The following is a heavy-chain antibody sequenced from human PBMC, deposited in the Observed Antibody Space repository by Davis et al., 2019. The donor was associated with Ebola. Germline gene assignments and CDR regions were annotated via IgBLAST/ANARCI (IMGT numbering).Heavy chain of an antibody. CDR2: IYPGDSAT. Sequence: GESLKISCKGSGYSFTSYWIGRVRQMPGKGLEWMGIIYPGDSATRYSPSFQGQVTISADKSISTAYLQWSSLKASDTAMYYCARHMGGIALAQYGMDVWGQGTTVTVSS. V-gene: IGHV5-51*01. CDR3: ARHMGGIALAQYGMDV. CDR1: GYSFTSYW. D-gene: IGHD6-19*01. J-gene: IGHJ6*02.